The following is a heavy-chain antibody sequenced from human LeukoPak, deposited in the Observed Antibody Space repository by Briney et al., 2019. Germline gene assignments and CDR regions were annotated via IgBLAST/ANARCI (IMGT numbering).Heavy chain of an antibody. CDR3: AKGPNSDFWSGYSHYMDV. Sequence: GGAPRLSCAAPGFAFTNYVMNSVRQAPGKGLGWVSGISGSGGSTYYAASVRGRFTISRDRSKNTVFLQMSSLRAEDTTAYYCAKGPNSDFWSGYSHYMDVWGKGTTAIVSS. J-gene: IGHJ6*03. D-gene: IGHD3-3*01. CDR2: ISGSGGST. CDR1: GFAFTNYV. V-gene: IGHV3-23*01.